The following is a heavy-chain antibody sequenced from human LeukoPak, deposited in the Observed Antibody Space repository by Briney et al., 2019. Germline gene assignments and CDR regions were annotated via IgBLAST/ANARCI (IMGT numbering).Heavy chain of an antibody. J-gene: IGHJ4*02. Sequence: GGSLRLSCAASGFTFSSYWMSWVSQAPGKGLEWVANIKQDGSEKYYVDSVKGRFTISRDNAKNSLYLQMNSLRAEDTAVYYCARDFGWSADYDFWSGYYSVFDYWGQGTLVTVSS. CDR3: ARDFGWSADYDFWSGYYSVFDY. D-gene: IGHD3-3*01. CDR2: IKQDGSEK. V-gene: IGHV3-7*01. CDR1: GFTFSSYW.